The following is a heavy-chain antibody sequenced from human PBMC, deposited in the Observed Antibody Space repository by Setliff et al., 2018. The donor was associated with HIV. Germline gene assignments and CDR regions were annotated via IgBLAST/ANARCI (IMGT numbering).Heavy chain of an antibody. V-gene: IGHV4-39*01. D-gene: IGHD2-15*01. J-gene: IGHJ6*02. CDR2: IYYSGST. CDR3: ASRGYCSGGSCYIYYYYYGMDV. CDR1: GGSISSSSYY. Sequence: TSETLSLTCTVSGGSISSSSYYWGWIRQPPGKGLEWIGIIYYSGSTYYNPSLKSRVTISVDTSKNQFSLKLSSVTAADTAVYYCASRGYCSGGSCYIYYYYYGMDVWGQGTTVTVSS.